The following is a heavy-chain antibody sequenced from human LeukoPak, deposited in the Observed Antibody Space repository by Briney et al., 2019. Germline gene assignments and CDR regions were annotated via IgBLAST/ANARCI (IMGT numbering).Heavy chain of an antibody. CDR1: GFTFSSYW. J-gene: IGHJ6*02. Sequence: GGSLRLSCAASGFTFSSYWMSWVRQAPGKGLEWVANIKQDGSEKYYVDSVKGRFTISRNNAKNSLYLQMNSLRAEDTAVYYCARDFREIDYYYYGMDVWGQGTTVTVSS. CDR3: ARDFREIDYYYYGMDV. D-gene: IGHD5-24*01. V-gene: IGHV3-7*01. CDR2: IKQDGSEK.